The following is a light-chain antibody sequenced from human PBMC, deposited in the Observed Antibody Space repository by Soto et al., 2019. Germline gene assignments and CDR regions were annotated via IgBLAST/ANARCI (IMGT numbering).Light chain of an antibody. J-gene: IGLJ1*01. CDR3: QNYASSLSGLYV. Sequence: AVLTQPPSISGAPGQRVTISCTGSSSNIGAGSDVHWYHQLPGTAPKLLIYGNTNRPSGVPDRFSGSKSGTSASLAIAGLQTEDEGDYYCQNYASSLSGLYVFAPGPKVTVL. CDR1: SSNIGAGSD. V-gene: IGLV1-40*01. CDR2: GNT.